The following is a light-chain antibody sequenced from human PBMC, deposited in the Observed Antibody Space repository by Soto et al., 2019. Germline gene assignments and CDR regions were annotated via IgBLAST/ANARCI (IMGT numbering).Light chain of an antibody. J-gene: IGLJ2*01. CDR1: TSNIGSKT. CDR3: ATGDDGLPAG. CDR2: NNN. V-gene: IGLV1-44*01. Sequence: QAVVTQPPSASGTPGQRVTISCSGSTSNIGSKTVSWYQQLPGSAPRVLIYNNNERPSGVPDRFSGSKSGTSASLAISGLQSEDEADYYCATGDDGLPAGVGGGTKVTGL.